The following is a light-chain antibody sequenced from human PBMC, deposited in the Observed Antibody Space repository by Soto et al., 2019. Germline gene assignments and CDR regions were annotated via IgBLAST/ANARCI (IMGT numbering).Light chain of an antibody. V-gene: IGLV2-23*02. CDR1: DNDIGTYNL. Sequence: QSALTQPASVSGSPGQSITIYCTGTDNDIGTYNLVSWYQQCPGTAPKVIIFDVSNRPSGVSSRFSGSKSGSTASLTISALQAEDEADYFCCSYGGSRPYVFGTGTQLTVL. CDR3: CSYGGSRPYV. CDR2: DVS. J-gene: IGLJ6*01.